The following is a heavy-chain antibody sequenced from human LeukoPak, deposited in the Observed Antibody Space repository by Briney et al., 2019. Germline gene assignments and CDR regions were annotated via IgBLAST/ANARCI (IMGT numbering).Heavy chain of an antibody. J-gene: IGHJ4*02. CDR3: ARQGYGANPSPLGY. CDR1: GNRFTVYW. CDR2: INPGDSDI. D-gene: IGHD4-23*01. Sequence: GESLKISCKGSGNRFTVYWIVWVRQMPGKGLEWMGIINPGDSDIRYSPSFQGQVTISLDKFITTAYLQWSSLKASDTAVYYCARQGYGANPSPLGYWGQGTLVTVSS. V-gene: IGHV5-51*01.